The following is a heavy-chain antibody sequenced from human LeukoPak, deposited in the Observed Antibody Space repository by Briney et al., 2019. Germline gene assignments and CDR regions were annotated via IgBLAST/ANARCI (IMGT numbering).Heavy chain of an antibody. V-gene: IGHV4-39*07. D-gene: IGHD6-6*01. CDR3: ARGEEEYSSSSGYFDY. CDR1: GGSISSSSYY. CDR2: IYYSGST. Sequence: SETLSLTCTVSGGSISSSSYYWGWIRQPPGKGLEWIGSIYYSGSTYYNPSLKTRVTISVDTSKNQFSLKLSSVTAADTAVYYCARGEEEYSSSSGYFDYWGQGTLVTVSS. J-gene: IGHJ4*02.